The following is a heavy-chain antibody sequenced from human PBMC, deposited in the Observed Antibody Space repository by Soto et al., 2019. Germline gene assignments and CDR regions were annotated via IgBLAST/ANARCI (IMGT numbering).Heavy chain of an antibody. Sequence: EVQLLESGGGLVQPGGSLRLSCAASGFTFSNYAMSWVRQAPGKGLEWVSAIGTAGDTYYPGSVKGRFTISRENAKNSLYLQMNSLRAADTAVYYCARSQGTRRDSSGYSNDAFDIWGQGTMVTVSS. CDR3: ARSQGTRRDSSGYSNDAFDI. CDR1: GFTFSNYA. D-gene: IGHD3-22*01. V-gene: IGHV3-13*01. CDR2: IGTAGDT. J-gene: IGHJ3*02.